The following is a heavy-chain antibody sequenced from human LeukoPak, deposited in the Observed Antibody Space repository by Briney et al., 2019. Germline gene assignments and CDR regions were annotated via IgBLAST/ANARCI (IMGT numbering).Heavy chain of an antibody. J-gene: IGHJ3*02. Sequence: ASVTVSCMASGYTFTGYYMHWVRQAPGQGLEWMGWINPNSGGTNYAQKFQGRVTMTRDTSISTAYMELSRLRSDDTAVYYCAGGLWFGELLLSPRTHDAFDIWGQGTMVTVSS. CDR2: INPNSGGT. D-gene: IGHD3-10*01. CDR3: AGGLWFGELLLSPRTHDAFDI. V-gene: IGHV1-2*02. CDR1: GYTFTGYY.